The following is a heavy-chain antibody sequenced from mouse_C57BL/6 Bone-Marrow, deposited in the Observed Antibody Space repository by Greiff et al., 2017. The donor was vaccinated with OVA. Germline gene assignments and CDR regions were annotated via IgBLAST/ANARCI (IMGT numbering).Heavy chain of an antibody. CDR2: INPSTGGT. V-gene: IGHV1-42*01. CDR1: GYSFTGYY. CDR3: ARGIYYYGSSSYYYAMDY. J-gene: IGHJ4*01. D-gene: IGHD1-1*01. Sequence: VQLQQSGPELVKPGASVKISCKASGYSFTGYYMNWVKQSPEKSLEWIGEINPSTGGTTYNQKFKAKATLTVDKSSSTAYMQLKSLTSEDSAVYYCARGIYYYGSSSYYYAMDYWGQGPSVTVSS.